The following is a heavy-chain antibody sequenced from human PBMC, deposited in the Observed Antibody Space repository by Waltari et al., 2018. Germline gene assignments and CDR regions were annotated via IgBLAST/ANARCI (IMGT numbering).Heavy chain of an antibody. Sequence: EVQLVESGGGLVQPGGSLSLSCAASGFTSSSYSLHWVRQAPGKGLEWVSAIRGSGGSTYYADSVKGRFTISRDNSKNTLYLQMNSLRAEDTAVYYCATQDIVATISDYWGQGTLVTVSS. CDR3: ATQDIVATISDY. CDR1: GFTSSSYS. CDR2: IRGSGGST. V-gene: IGHV3-23*04. J-gene: IGHJ4*02. D-gene: IGHD5-12*01.